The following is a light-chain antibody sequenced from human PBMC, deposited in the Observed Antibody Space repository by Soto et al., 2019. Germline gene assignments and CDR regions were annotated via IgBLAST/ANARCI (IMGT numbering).Light chain of an antibody. CDR3: QQYADSPPRRI. CDR2: GAS. Sequence: IVLTQSPGTLSLSPGERATLSCRASQSVNSAYLAWYQQKPGQAPRLLIYGASNRAAGIPDRFSGSGSGTDFTLTISRLEPEDFAVYYCQQYADSPPRRIFGRGTNVDIK. J-gene: IGKJ1*01. V-gene: IGKV3-20*01. CDR1: QSVNSAY.